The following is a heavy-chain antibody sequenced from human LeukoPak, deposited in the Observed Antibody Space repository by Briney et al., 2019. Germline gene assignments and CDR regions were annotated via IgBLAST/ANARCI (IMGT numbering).Heavy chain of an antibody. CDR3: ARGQIGNYGSGSYYWFDP. V-gene: IGHV4-30-4*01. CDR1: GGSISSGDYY. CDR2: IYYSGST. D-gene: IGHD3-10*01. Sequence: SETLSLTCTVSGGSISSGDYYWSWIRQPPGKGLEWIGYIYYSGSTYYNPSLKSRVTISVDTSKNQFSLKLSSVTAADTAVYYCARGQIGNYGSGSYYWFDPWGQGTLVTVSS. J-gene: IGHJ5*02.